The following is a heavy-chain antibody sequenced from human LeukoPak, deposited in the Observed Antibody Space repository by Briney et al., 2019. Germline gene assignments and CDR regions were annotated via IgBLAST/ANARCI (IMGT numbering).Heavy chain of an antibody. J-gene: IGHJ4*02. D-gene: IGHD3-3*01. CDR3: ARGSGYYDFWSGYRPPDY. CDR2: ISAYNGNT. Sequence: ASVKVSCKASGYTFTSYGISWVRQAPGQGLEWMGWISAYNGNTNYAQKLQGRVTMTTDTSTSTAYMELRSLRSDDTAVYYCARGSGYYDFWSGYRPPDYWGQGTLVTVSS. V-gene: IGHV1-18*01. CDR1: GYTFTSYG.